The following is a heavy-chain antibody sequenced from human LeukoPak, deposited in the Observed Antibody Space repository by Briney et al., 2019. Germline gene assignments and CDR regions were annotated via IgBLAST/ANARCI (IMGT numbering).Heavy chain of an antibody. CDR3: ARDRGCSGGSCYSGQYYFDY. CDR2: ISSSGSTI. CDR1: GFTFSSYE. V-gene: IGHV3-48*03. Sequence: GGSLRLSCAASGFTFSSYEMNWVRQAPGKRLEWVSYISSSGSTIYYADSVKGRFTISRDNAKNSLYLQMNSLRAEDTAVYYCARDRGCSGGSCYSGQYYFDYWGQGTLVTVSS. J-gene: IGHJ4*02. D-gene: IGHD2-15*01.